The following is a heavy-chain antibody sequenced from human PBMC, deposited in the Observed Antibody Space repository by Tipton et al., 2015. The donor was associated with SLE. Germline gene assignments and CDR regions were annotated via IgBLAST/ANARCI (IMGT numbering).Heavy chain of an antibody. CDR3: ANPGDYYDSSGTD. D-gene: IGHD3-22*01. CDR2: IYYSGST. CDR1: GFTVSSNY. V-gene: IGHV4-59*02. Sequence: LRLSCAASGFTVSSNYMSWVRQAPGKGLEWIGYIYYSGSTNYNPSLKSRVTISVDTSKNQFSLKLSSVTAADTAVYYCANPGDYYDSSGTDWGQGTLVTVSS. J-gene: IGHJ4*02.